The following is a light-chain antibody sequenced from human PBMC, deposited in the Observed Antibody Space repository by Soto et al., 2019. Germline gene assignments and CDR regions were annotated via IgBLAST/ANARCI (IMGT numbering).Light chain of an antibody. CDR1: QSISSY. Sequence: DIQMTQSPSSLSASVGDRVTITCRASQSISSYLNWYQQKPGKAPKLLIYAASSLQSGVPSRFSGSGSGADFTLTISSLHPADFATYYWQQSYSTPQTFGHGTKVEIK. J-gene: IGKJ1*01. V-gene: IGKV1-39*01. CDR3: QQSYSTPQT. CDR2: AAS.